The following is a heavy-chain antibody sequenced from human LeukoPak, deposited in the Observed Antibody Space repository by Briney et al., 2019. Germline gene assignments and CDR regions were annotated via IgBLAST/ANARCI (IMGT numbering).Heavy chain of an antibody. CDR2: IIPIFGTA. CDR1: GGTFSIYA. J-gene: IGHJ4*02. CDR3: ATLPYDYVWGSYRLDY. D-gene: IGHD3-16*02. V-gene: IGHV1-69*06. Sequence: VASVTVSFKASGGTFSIYAISWVRQAPGQGLEWMGGIIPIFGTANYAQKFQGRVTITADKSTSTAYMELSSLRSEDTAVYYCATLPYDYVWGSYRLDYWGQGTLVTVSS.